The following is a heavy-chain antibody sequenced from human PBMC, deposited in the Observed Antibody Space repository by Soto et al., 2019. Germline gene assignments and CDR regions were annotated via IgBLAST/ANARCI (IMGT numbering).Heavy chain of an antibody. Sequence: GGSLRLSCAASGFTFSSYAMSWVRQAPGKGLEWVSAISGSGGSTYYADSVKGRFTISRDNSKNTLYLQMNSLRAEDTAVYYCAKDPLDDYVWGSYPPPDYWGQGTLVTV. CDR3: AKDPLDDYVWGSYPPPDY. D-gene: IGHD3-16*02. CDR2: ISGSGGST. V-gene: IGHV3-23*01. CDR1: GFTFSSYA. J-gene: IGHJ4*02.